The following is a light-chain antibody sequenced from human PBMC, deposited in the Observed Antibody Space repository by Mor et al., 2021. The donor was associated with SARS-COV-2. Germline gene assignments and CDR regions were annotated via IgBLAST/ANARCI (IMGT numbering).Light chain of an antibody. V-gene: IGLV2-23*01. J-gene: IGLJ2*01. Sequence: HPGKAPKFMIYEGSKRPSGVSNRFSGSKSGNTASLTISGLQAEDEADYYCCSYAGTYVIFGGGTKLTVL. CDR3: CSYAGTYVI. CDR2: EGS.